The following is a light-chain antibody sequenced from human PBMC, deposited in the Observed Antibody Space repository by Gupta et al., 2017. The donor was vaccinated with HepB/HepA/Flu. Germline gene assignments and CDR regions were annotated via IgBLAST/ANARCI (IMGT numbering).Light chain of an antibody. CDR1: QNIRTS. CDR2: DVS. Sequence: EIVLTQSPATLAFSPGERVTLSCRASQNIRTSLAWYQHKPGLAPRLLIYDVSNRATGVPARFAGSGSGTDFTLAISSLEPEDFAVYYCQQRSKWPRTFGQGTRVEI. CDR3: QQRSKWPRT. J-gene: IGKJ1*01. V-gene: IGKV3-11*01.